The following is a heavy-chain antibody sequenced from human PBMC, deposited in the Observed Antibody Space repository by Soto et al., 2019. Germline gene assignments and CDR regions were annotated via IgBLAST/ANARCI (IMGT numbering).Heavy chain of an antibody. CDR1: GFTFVDYA. V-gene: IGHV3-23*01. D-gene: IGHD1-1*01. CDR2: ISGSGGST. CDR3: AKDRSDDRTPFDY. Sequence: GGSLRLSCAASGFTFVDYAMHWVRQAPGQGLEWVSAISGSGGSTYYADSVKGRFTISRDNSKNTLYLQMNSLRAEDTAVYYCAKDRSDDRTPFDYWGQGTLVTVSS. J-gene: IGHJ4*02.